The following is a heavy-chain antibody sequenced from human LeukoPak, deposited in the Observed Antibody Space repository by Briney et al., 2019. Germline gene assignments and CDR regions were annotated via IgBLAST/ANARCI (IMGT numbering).Heavy chain of an antibody. CDR1: GGSISSYY. CDR3: ARVSTIFGVSYYYYYMDV. CDR2: IYTSGST. D-gene: IGHD3-3*01. V-gene: IGHV4-4*07. Sequence: SETLSVTCTVSGGSISSYYWSWIRQPAGKEVEWIGRIYTSGSTNYNPSLKSRVTMSVDTSKNQFSLKLSSVTAADTAVYYCARVSTIFGVSYYYYYMDVWGKGTTVTVSS. J-gene: IGHJ6*03.